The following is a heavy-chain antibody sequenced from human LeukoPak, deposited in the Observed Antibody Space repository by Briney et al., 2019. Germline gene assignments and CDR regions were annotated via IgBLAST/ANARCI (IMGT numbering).Heavy chain of an antibody. D-gene: IGHD6-13*01. CDR1: GGPISSYY. Sequence: SETLSLTCTVSGGPISSYYWSWIRQPPGKGLEWIGYIYYSGSTNYNPSLKSRVTISVDTSKDQFSLKLSSVTAADTAVYYCARGYSSSWTPNDAFDIWGQGTMVTVSS. J-gene: IGHJ3*02. CDR2: IYYSGST. CDR3: ARGYSSSWTPNDAFDI. V-gene: IGHV4-59*01.